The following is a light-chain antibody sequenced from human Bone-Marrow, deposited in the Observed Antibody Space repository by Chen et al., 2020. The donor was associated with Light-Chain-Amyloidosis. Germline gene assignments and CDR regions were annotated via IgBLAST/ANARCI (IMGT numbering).Light chain of an antibody. Sequence: SYVLTQPSSLSVPPGQTATIACGGNNIGSTSVHWYLQTPGQAPLLVVYDDSDRPSGIPERLSGSNSGNTATLTISRVEAGDEADYYCQVWDRSSDRPVFGGGTKLTVL. J-gene: IGLJ3*02. CDR1: NIGSTS. CDR2: DDS. V-gene: IGLV3-21*02. CDR3: QVWDRSSDRPV.